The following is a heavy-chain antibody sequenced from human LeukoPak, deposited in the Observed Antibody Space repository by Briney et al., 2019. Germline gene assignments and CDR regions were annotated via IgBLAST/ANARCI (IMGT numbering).Heavy chain of an antibody. CDR3: ARERRDGYKVYFDY. CDR2: VYYSGST. J-gene: IGHJ4*02. V-gene: IGHV4-59*01. CDR1: GGSISYY. D-gene: IGHD5-24*01. Sequence: PSETLSLTCSVSGGSISYYWSWIRQPPGKGLEWIGYVYYSGSTNYNPSLKSRVTISVDTSKNQFSLRLSSVTAADTAVYYCARERRDGYKVYFDYWGQGTLVTVSS.